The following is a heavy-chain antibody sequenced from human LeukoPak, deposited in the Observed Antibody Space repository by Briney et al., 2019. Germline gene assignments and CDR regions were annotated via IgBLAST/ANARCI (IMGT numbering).Heavy chain of an antibody. J-gene: IGHJ4*02. D-gene: IGHD6-19*01. Sequence: SGGSLRLTCAASGFSFTTYAMSWVRQAPGKGLEWVSAISGGAGSTYSADSVKGRFTISRDNSKNTLYLQMNSLRAEDAAVYYCARGGGYDGLYFDYWGQGTLVTVPS. CDR2: ISGGAGST. CDR3: ARGGGYDGLYFDY. V-gene: IGHV3-23*01. CDR1: GFSFTTYA.